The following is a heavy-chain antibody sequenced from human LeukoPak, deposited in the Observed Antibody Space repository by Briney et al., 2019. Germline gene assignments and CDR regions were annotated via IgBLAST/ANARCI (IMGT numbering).Heavy chain of an antibody. CDR1: GYTLTSYF. Sequence: SVKVSCKASGYTLTSYFIHWVRQAPGQGLEWMGIINPSGGSTSYAQKFQGRVTMTRDTSISTAYMELSSLRSDDTAVYYCARGYCSGDCFTLFDYWGQGTLVTVSS. CDR2: INPSGGST. D-gene: IGHD2-21*02. J-gene: IGHJ4*02. V-gene: IGHV1-46*01. CDR3: ARGYCSGDCFTLFDY.